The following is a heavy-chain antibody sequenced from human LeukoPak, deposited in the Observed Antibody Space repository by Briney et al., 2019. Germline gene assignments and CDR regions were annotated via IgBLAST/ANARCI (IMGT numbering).Heavy chain of an antibody. V-gene: IGHV3-30*02. CDR2: IRYDGSNK. CDR3: AKDSSVVVVAATLDY. CDR1: GFTFSSYG. Sequence: GGSLRLSCAASGFTFSSYGMHWVRQAPGKGLEWVAFIRYDGSNKYCADSVKGRFTISRDNSKNTLYLQMNSLRAEDTAVYYCAKDSSVVVVAATLDYWGQGTLVTVSS. J-gene: IGHJ4*02. D-gene: IGHD2-15*01.